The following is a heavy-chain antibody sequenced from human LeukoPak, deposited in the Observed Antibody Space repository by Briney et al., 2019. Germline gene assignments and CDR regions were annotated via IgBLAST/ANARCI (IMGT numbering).Heavy chain of an antibody. CDR3: ARAGGGWSFDY. D-gene: IGHD6-19*01. V-gene: IGHV4-59*01. Sequence: PSETLSLTCTVSGASISTYYWSWIRQPPGKGLEWIGYLFFGGSTNYTPSLKSRVTISSDTSKNQLSLKLTSVTAADTAVYYCARAGGGWSFDYLGQGTLVTVSS. J-gene: IGHJ4*02. CDR1: GASISTYY. CDR2: LFFGGST.